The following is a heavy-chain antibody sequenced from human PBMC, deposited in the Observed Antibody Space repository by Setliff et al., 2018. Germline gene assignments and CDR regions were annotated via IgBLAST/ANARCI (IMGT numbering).Heavy chain of an antibody. CDR2: INPNSGDT. CDR1: GHTFTGYY. D-gene: IGHD3-3*01. Sequence: ASVKVSCKASGHTFTGYYIHWLRQAPGQGLEWMGCINPNSGDTTFAQKFQGRVTITRDTSNSTDYMDLSRLTSDDTAVYFCARDRFYNSWSGTSITAPHDAFDIWGQGTMVTVSS. V-gene: IGHV1-2*02. J-gene: IGHJ3*02. CDR3: ARDRFYNSWSGTSITAPHDAFDI.